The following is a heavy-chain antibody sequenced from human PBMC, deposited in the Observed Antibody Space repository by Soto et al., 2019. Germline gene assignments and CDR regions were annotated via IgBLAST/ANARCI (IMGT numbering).Heavy chain of an antibody. CDR3: ARMGWFDP. J-gene: IGHJ5*02. Sequence: SETLSLTCAVYGGSFSGYYWSWIRQPPGKGLEWIGEINHSGSTNYNPSLKSRVTISVDTSKNQFSLKLSSVTAADTAVYYCARMGWFDPWGQGTLVTVSS. D-gene: IGHD3-16*01. V-gene: IGHV4-34*01. CDR2: INHSGST. CDR1: GGSFSGYY.